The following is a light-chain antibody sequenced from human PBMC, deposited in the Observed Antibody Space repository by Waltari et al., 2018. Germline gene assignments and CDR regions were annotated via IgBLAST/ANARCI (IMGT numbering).Light chain of an antibody. CDR2: RSS. CDR1: KAIYDN. J-gene: IGKJ5*01. CDR3: QQYNRWPPIT. Sequence: EVVMTQSPDTLSVSPGERATLSCRASKAIYDNLAWYQHKPGQPPRLLIYRSSARATGVPARFRGSGSGTDFTLTISSLQSEDSAVYYCQQYNRWPPITFGQGTRLEIK. V-gene: IGKV3-15*01.